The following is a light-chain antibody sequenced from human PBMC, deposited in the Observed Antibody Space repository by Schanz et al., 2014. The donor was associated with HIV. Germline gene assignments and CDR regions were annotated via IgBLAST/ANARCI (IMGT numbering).Light chain of an antibody. V-gene: IGKV3-20*01. CDR1: QSVSSTH. CDR3: QQYGTSPIT. J-gene: IGKJ5*01. CDR2: GAS. Sequence: EVVLTQSPDTLSLSPGERATLSCRASQSVSSTHVAWYQQKPGQAPRLVISGASSRAAGIPDRFSGGVSGTDFTLTISRVEPEDYAVYYCQQYGTSPITFGQGTRLEIK.